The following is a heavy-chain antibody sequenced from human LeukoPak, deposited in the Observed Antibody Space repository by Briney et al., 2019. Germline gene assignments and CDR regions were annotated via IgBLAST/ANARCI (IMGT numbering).Heavy chain of an antibody. Sequence: SETLSLTCTVSGGSISSISHYWGWIRQPPGKGLEWIGTIYHSGSTYYNPSLKSRVTLSVDTPKNQCSLKLNPVTVADTAVYSCVRQGGYNYEIDYWGQGTLVTVSS. CDR2: IYHSGST. CDR1: GGSISSISHY. V-gene: IGHV4-39*01. CDR3: VRQGGYNYEIDY. D-gene: IGHD5-18*01. J-gene: IGHJ4*02.